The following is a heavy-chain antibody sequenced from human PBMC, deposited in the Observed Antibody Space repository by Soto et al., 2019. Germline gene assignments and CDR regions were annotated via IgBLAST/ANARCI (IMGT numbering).Heavy chain of an antibody. J-gene: IGHJ6*02. D-gene: IGHD2-21*01. CDR3: ASRVLCDMDV. Sequence: QEQLVQSGAEVKEPGASLKVSCKASGDTFTTNYLHWVRQAPGQGLEWMGRINPNNAATLYAKEFPGRLILTTDTSTSTVYMDLHSVKSEDSAVYYCASRVLCDMDVWGQGTTVTVSS. CDR1: GDTFTTNY. V-gene: IGHV1-46*01. CDR2: INPNNAAT.